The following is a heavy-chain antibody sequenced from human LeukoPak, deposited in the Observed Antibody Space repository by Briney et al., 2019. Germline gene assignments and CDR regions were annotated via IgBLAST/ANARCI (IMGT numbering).Heavy chain of an antibody. J-gene: IGHJ4*02. CDR1: GGSISNYY. CDR3: VRHEAGYSSGWYVY. V-gene: IGHV4-59*01. D-gene: IGHD6-19*01. CDR2: IYYSGST. Sequence: SETLSLTCTVSGGSISNYYWSWVRQPPGKGLEWIGYIYYSGSTNYNPSLKSRVTISVDTSKKQFFLKLSSVTAADTAVYYCVRHEAGYSSGWYVYWGQGTLVTVSS.